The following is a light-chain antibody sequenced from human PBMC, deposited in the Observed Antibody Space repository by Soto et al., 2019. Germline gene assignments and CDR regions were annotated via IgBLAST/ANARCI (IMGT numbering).Light chain of an antibody. CDR3: CSYTRTSNHYF. J-gene: IGLJ1*01. V-gene: IGLV2-14*01. CDR1: SSDVGGYDY. CDR2: EVR. Sequence: QSVLTQPASVSGSPGQSLTISCTGTSSDVGGYDYVSWYQQRPGKAPKLMIYEVRYRPSGVSNRFSGSKSVNTASLSISGLQAEDEAVYYCCSYTRTSNHYFFGTGTKDTVL.